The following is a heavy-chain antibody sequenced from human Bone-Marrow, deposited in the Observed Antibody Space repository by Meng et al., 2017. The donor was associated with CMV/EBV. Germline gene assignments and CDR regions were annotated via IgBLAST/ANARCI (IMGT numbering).Heavy chain of an antibody. CDR1: GFTFSSYE. V-gene: IGHV3-48*03. J-gene: IGHJ4*02. CDR3: ARASDSSSSWVY. CDR2: ISSSGSTI. D-gene: IGHD6-6*01. Sequence: GGSLRLSCAASGFTFSSYEMNWVRQAPGKGLEWVSYISSSGSTIYYADSVKGRFTISRDNAKNSLYLQMNSLRAEDTAVYYCARASDSSSSWVYWGQGTRVTGSS.